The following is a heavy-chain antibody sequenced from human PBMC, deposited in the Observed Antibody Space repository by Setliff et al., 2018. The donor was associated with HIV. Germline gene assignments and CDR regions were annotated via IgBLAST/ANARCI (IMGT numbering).Heavy chain of an antibody. CDR1: GGSMRNYY. CDR2: IYYSGST. J-gene: IGHJ6*03. V-gene: IGHV4-59*01. CDR3: ARARTPYYYDSSAYYFNYYYMDV. D-gene: IGHD3-22*01. Sequence: PSETLSLTCSVSGGSMRNYYWSWIRQPPGKGLEWIGYIYYSGSTNYNPSLKSRVTISVDTSKNQFSLKLSSVTAADTAVYYCARARTPYYYDSSAYYFNYYYMDVWGKGTTVTVSS.